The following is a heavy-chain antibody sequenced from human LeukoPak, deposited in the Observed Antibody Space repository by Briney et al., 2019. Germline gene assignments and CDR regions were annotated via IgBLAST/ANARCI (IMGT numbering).Heavy chain of an antibody. V-gene: IGHV3-7*01. CDR3: ARDVGGSLDY. CDR2: IKGDESAK. J-gene: IGHJ4*02. D-gene: IGHD1-26*01. CDR1: GVTFSTYW. Sequence: GGSLRLSCAASGVTFSTYWMAWVRQAPGKGLEWVANIKGDESAKHQADSVKGRFTISRDNAQNSVYLHMRSLRGEDTAVYYCARDVGGSLDYWGQGTLVTVSS.